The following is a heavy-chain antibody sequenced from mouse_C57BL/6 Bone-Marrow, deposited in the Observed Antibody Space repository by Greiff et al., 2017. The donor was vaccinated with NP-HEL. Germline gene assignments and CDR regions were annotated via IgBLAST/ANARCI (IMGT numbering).Heavy chain of an antibody. D-gene: IGHD2-5*01. CDR3: ARDGSNYGWFAY. CDR2: SRNKANDYTT. J-gene: IGHJ3*01. CDR1: GFTFSDFY. V-gene: IGHV7-1*01. Sequence: EVKLMESGGGLVQSGRSLRLSCATSGFTFSDFYMEWVRQAPGKGLEWIAASRNKANDYTTEYSASVKGRFIVSRDTSQSILYLQMKALRAEDTAMYNCARDGSNYGWFAYWGQGTLVTVSA.